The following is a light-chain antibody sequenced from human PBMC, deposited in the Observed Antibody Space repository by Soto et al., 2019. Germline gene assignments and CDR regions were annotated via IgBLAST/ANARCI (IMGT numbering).Light chain of an antibody. CDR1: QSVTSNS. Sequence: PGERATLSCRASQSVTSNSVSWYQQKRGQAPRLLIYGASRRVTGIPDRFSGSGSGTEFSFTISRLDPEDFAVYYCHQYHAPPRTFGQGTKVEIK. V-gene: IGKV3-20*01. J-gene: IGKJ1*01. CDR3: HQYHAPPRT. CDR2: GAS.